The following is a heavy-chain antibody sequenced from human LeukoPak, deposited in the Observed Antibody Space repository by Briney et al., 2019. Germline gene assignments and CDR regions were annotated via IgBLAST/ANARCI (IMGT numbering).Heavy chain of an antibody. CDR3: ARDYDSSGYYFVGAFDI. V-gene: IGHV3-11*04. CDR1: GFTFSDYY. J-gene: IGHJ3*02. D-gene: IGHD3-22*01. Sequence: PGGSLRLSCAASGFTFSDYYMSWIRQAPGKGLEWVSYISSSGSTIYYADSVKGRFTISRDNAKNSLYLQMNSLRAEDTAVYYCARDYDSSGYYFVGAFDIWGQGTMVTVSS. CDR2: ISSSGSTI.